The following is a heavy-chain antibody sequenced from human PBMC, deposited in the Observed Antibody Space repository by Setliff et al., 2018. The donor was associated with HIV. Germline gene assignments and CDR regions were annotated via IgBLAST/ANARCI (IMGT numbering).Heavy chain of an antibody. J-gene: IGHJ4*02. Sequence: SETLSLTCTVSGGSISGYHWNWLRQTPGKGLEWIGYIYTSRGTNYNHSLRTRVIISVDTSNQFSLKLSSVTAADAAVYYCARSPSYRSSWEYYFDYWGQGTVVTVSS. CDR2: IYTSRGT. D-gene: IGHD6-13*01. CDR3: ARSPSYRSSWEYYFDY. V-gene: IGHV4-4*09. CDR1: GGSISGYH.